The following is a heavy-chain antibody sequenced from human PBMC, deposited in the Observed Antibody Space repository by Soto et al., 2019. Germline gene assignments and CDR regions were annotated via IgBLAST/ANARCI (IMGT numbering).Heavy chain of an antibody. J-gene: IGHJ4*02. CDR1: GYTFTSYY. CDR2: INPSGGST. CDR3: ARAGPYYYDSSGAEY. V-gene: IGHV1-46*01. Sequence: QVQLVQSGAEVKKPGASVKVSCKASGYTFTSYYMHWVRQAPGQGLEWMGIINPSGGSTSYAQKYQGRVTMTRDTSTNTVYMELRSLKSKDTAVYYCARAGPYYYDSSGAEYWGQGTLVTVS. D-gene: IGHD3-22*01.